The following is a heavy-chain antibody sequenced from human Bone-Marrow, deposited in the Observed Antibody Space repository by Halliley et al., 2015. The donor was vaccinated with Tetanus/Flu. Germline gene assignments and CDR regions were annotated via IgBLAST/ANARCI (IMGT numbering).Heavy chain of an antibody. CDR2: IGPSGET. J-gene: IGHJ5*02. D-gene: IGHD2-2*01. CDR3: ARGRGYCSSINCYRNNWFDP. V-gene: IGHV3-13*01. Sequence: FLRLSCEASGFTFSTYDMHWVRQATGKGLEWVSTIGPSGETYYPASVKGRFTISRENAKKSLYLHMNSLRAGDTAVYYCARGRGYCSSINCYRNNWFDPWGQGTLVTVSS. CDR1: GFTFSTYD.